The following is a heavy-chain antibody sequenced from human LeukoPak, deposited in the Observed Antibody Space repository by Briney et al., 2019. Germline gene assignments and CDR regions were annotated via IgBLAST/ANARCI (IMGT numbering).Heavy chain of an antibody. CDR1: GFTFSSYW. Sequence: GGSLRLSCAASGFTFSSYWMHWVRQAPGKGLVWVSRINSDGSSTSYADSVKGRFTISRDNAKNTLYLQMNSLRAEDTAVYYCARVHRVGARQDSWFDPWGQGTLVTVSS. V-gene: IGHV3-74*01. D-gene: IGHD1-26*01. J-gene: IGHJ5*02. CDR2: INSDGSST. CDR3: ARVHRVGARQDSWFDP.